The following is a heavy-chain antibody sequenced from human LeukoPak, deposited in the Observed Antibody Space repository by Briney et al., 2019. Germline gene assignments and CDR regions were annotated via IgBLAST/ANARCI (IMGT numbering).Heavy chain of an antibody. CDR2: IYYSGST. CDR3: ARENQQLDYFDY. V-gene: IGHV4-39*07. D-gene: IGHD6-13*01. Sequence: PSETLSLTCTVSGGSISSSSYYWGWIRQPPGKGLEWIGSIYYSGSTYYNPSLKSRVTISVDTSKNQFSLKLSSVTAADTAVYYCARENQQLDYFDYWGQGTLVTVSS. CDR1: GGSISSSSYY. J-gene: IGHJ4*02.